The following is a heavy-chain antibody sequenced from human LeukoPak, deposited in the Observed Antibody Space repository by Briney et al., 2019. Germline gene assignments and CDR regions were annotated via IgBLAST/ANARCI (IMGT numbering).Heavy chain of an antibody. CDR3: ARPSSISVLWGFDY. V-gene: IGHV4-34*01. CDR2: IYYSGST. J-gene: IGHJ4*02. D-gene: IGHD3-16*01. CDR1: GGSFSGYY. Sequence: SETLSLTCAVYGGSFSGYYWSWIRQPPGKGLEWIGSIYYSGSTYYNPSLKSRVTISVDTSKNQFSLKLSSVTAADTAVYYCARPSSISVLWGFDYWGQGTLVTVSS.